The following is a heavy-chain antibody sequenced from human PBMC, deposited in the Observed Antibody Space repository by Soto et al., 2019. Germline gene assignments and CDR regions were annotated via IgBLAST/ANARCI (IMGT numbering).Heavy chain of an antibody. CDR2: VHHSWGS. CDR3: ARQGFGPLHGLVDV. Sequence: QVQLQESGPGLVKPSETLSLSCTVSGGSISSYYWSWFRQSPGKRMEWIGYVHHSWGSSYNPSLQSRVAISLEPSKSQFSPKVTSVTPTDTAVYYCARQGFGPLHGLVDVWGQGTTVTVSS. CDR1: GGSISSYY. J-gene: IGHJ6*02. V-gene: IGHV4-59*08. D-gene: IGHD3-10*01.